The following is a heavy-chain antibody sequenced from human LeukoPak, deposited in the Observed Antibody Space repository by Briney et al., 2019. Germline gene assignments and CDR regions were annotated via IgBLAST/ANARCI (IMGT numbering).Heavy chain of an antibody. CDR1: GFTFSSYE. V-gene: IGHV3-48*03. Sequence: GGSLRLSCAASGFTFSSYEMNWVRQAPGKGLEWVSFISSSCSTIYYADSVKGRFTISRDNAKNSLFPQMNSLRAEDTAVYYCAKGGGYEAQYYYYYLDVWGKGTTVTISS. D-gene: IGHD5-12*01. J-gene: IGHJ6*03. CDR3: AKGGGYEAQYYYYYLDV. CDR2: ISSSCSTI.